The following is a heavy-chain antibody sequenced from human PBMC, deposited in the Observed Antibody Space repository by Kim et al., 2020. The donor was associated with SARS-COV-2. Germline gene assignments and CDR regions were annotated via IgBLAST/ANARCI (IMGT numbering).Heavy chain of an antibody. V-gene: IGHV3-30*02. CDR3: AKSDYYDSSGQTWFDP. J-gene: IGHJ5*02. Sequence: SVKGRFTISRDNSKNTLYLQMNSLRAEDTAVYYCAKSDYYDSSGQTWFDPWGQGTLVTVSS. D-gene: IGHD3-22*01.